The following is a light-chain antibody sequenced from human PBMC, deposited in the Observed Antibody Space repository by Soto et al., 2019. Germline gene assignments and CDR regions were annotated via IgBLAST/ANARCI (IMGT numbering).Light chain of an antibody. J-gene: IGKJ1*01. CDR1: QSVSSN. V-gene: IGKV3-15*01. CDR2: GAS. CDR3: QQYSNWPQA. Sequence: EIVMTQSPATLSVSPGERATLSCRASQSVSSNLAWYLQKPGQAPRLLIYGASTRATGIPARFSGSGSGTEFTPTISSLQSEDFAVYFCQQYSNWPQAFGQGTKV.